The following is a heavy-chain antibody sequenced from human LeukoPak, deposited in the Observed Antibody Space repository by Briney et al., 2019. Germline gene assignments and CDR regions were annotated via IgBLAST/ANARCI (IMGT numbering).Heavy chain of an antibody. CDR3: AKGHYYGSGSLDY. D-gene: IGHD3-10*01. Sequence: GGSLRLSCAASVFTFSSYCMSWVRQAPGKGLEWVSVIGGRDGSTYYADSVKGRFTISRDNSKNTLYVQMNSLRAEDTAVYYCAKGHYYGSGSLDYWGQGTLVTVSS. CDR1: VFTFSSYC. J-gene: IGHJ4*02. V-gene: IGHV3-23*01. CDR2: IGGRDGST.